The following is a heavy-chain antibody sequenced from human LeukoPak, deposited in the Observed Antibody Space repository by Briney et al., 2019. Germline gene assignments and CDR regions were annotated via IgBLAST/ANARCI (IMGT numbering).Heavy chain of an antibody. V-gene: IGHV1-18*01. J-gene: IGHJ5*02. CDR2: ISPYNGNT. Sequence: GASVKVSCKASGYTFGSYGVSWVRQAPGQGLEWMAWISPYNGNTNYARKFQGRVTMTTDTSTSTAYMELRSLRADDTAVYYCARDSASVWPGSSGWSNWFDPWGQGTLVAVSS. CDR3: ARDSASVWPGSSGWSNWFDP. CDR1: GYTFGSYG. D-gene: IGHD6-19*01.